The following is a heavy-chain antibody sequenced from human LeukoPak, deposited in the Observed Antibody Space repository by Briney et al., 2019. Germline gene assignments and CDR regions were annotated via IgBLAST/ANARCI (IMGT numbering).Heavy chain of an antibody. CDR3: ARDPEWVYDTFDV. Sequence: SQTLSLTCAISGDSLSSYSAGSNWTRHSPSRGREWLGRTYYRYKWYNDYAGSLRGRITINPDTSRNQLSLHLSSVTPDDTAVYYCARDPEWVYDTFDVWGQGTMVTVSS. V-gene: IGHV6-1*01. CDR2: TYYRYKWYN. D-gene: IGHD3-3*01. CDR1: GDSLSSYSAG. J-gene: IGHJ3*01.